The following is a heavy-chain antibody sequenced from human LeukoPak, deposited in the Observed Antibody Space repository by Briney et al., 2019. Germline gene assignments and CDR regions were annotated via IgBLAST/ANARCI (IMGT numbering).Heavy chain of an antibody. Sequence: GGSLRLSCAASEFTFSSYGMHWVRQAPGKGLEWVAVIWYDGSNKYYADSVKGRFTISRDNSKNTLYLQMNSLRAEDTAVYYCAKDLLSGELGNWGQGTMVTVSS. J-gene: IGHJ3*01. CDR3: AKDLLSGELGN. CDR2: IWYDGSNK. D-gene: IGHD7-27*01. V-gene: IGHV3-33*06. CDR1: EFTFSSYG.